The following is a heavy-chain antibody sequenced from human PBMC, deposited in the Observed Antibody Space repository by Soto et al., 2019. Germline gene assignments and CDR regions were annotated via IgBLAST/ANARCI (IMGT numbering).Heavy chain of an antibody. Sequence: PGVSLRLSCADSGSTFSSYWMHWVRQAPGKGLEWVANIKQDGSTKYYVASVKGRFAISRDNARNSVYLQMNSLRVEDTAVYYCARATGAAGSYWGLGTLVTVSS. J-gene: IGHJ4*02. CDR1: GSTFSSYW. CDR3: ARATGAAGSY. D-gene: IGHD6-13*01. CDR2: IKQDGSTK. V-gene: IGHV3-7*04.